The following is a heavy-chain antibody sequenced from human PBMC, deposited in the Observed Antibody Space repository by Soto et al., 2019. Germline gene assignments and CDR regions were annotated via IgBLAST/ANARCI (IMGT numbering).Heavy chain of an antibody. D-gene: IGHD3-22*01. V-gene: IGHV3-15*01. CDR1: GFTFSNAW. Sequence: PGGSLRLSCAASGFTFSNAWMSWVRQVPGKGLEWVGRIKSKTDGGTTDYAAPVKGRFTISRDDSKNTLYLQMNSLKTEDTAVYYCTTGDYYDSSGYYYEGAFDIWGQGTMVTVSS. CDR3: TTGDYYDSSGYYYEGAFDI. J-gene: IGHJ3*02. CDR2: IKSKTDGGTT.